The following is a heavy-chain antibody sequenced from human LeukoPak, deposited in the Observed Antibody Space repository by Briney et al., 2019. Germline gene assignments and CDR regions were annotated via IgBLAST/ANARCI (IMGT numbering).Heavy chain of an antibody. CDR2: IVVGSGNT. CDR1: GFTFTSSA. J-gene: IGHJ6*03. CDR3: AATSVYYDFWSGYSGHYYYMDA. Sequence: GTSVKVSCKASGFTFTSSAMQWVRQARGQRLEWIGWIVVGSGNTNYAQKFQERVTITRDMSTSTAYMELSSLRSEDTAVYYCAATSVYYDFWSGYSGHYYYMDAWGKGTTVTVSS. D-gene: IGHD3-3*01. V-gene: IGHV1-58*02.